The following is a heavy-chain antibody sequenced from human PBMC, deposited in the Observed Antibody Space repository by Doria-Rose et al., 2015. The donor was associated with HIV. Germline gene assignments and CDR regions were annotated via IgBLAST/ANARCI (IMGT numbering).Heavy chain of an antibody. CDR2: ISPYNANT. V-gene: IGHV1-18*04. D-gene: IGHD6-6*01. CDR3: ARVSRGGRAARPEFWDKYYSGMDV. J-gene: IGHJ6*02. Sequence: QVQLVQSGAEVKKPGASVKVSCKASGYAFSTYGISWVRQAPGQGLEWMGWISPYNANTSYAQILQGRVTMTSDKSTSTAYMELRSLRSDDTAVYCCARVSRGGRAARPEFWDKYYSGMDVWGQGTTVTVSS. CDR1: GYAFSTYG.